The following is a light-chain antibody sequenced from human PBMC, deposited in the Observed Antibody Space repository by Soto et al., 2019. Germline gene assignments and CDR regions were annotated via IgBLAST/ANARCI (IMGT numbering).Light chain of an antibody. CDR3: QQYNNWPQT. J-gene: IGKJ1*01. CDR1: QSVSSN. CDR2: GAS. Sequence: EIVMTQSPATLSVSPGERATLSCRASQSVSSNLAWYQQKPGQAPRLLIYGASTRATGIPARFSGSGSGTAFTRTISSLQSEDFAVYYCQQYNNWPQTFGQGTKVEIK. V-gene: IGKV3-15*01.